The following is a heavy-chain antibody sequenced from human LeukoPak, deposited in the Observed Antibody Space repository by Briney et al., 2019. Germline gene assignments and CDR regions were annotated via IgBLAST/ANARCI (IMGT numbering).Heavy chain of an antibody. D-gene: IGHD3-10*01. J-gene: IGHJ3*02. CDR3: ARARRGFGSGDAVDI. CDR1: GFTFSTYA. Sequence: GGSLRLSCAASGFTFSTYAMHWVRQAPGKGLEWVAVISYDGSSKYYADSVKGRFTISRDNSKNTLYLQMNSLRADDTAVYYCARARRGFGSGDAVDIWGQGTMVTVSS. V-gene: IGHV3-30*04. CDR2: ISYDGSSK.